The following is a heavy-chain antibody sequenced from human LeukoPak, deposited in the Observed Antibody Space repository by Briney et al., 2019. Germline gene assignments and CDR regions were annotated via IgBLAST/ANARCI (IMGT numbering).Heavy chain of an antibody. CDR3: VTYSTGLYKGLEF. CDR2: INQDGTDK. CDR1: GFTFTTYW. V-gene: IGHV3-7*03. Sequence: GGSLRLSCAASGFTFTTYWMSWIRQAPGKGLEWVANINQDGTDKYYVDSVKGRFTFSRDNAQNSLYLQMSSLRVEDTAVYYCVTYSTGLYKGLEFWGQGTQVTVSS. J-gene: IGHJ4*02. D-gene: IGHD2-8*02.